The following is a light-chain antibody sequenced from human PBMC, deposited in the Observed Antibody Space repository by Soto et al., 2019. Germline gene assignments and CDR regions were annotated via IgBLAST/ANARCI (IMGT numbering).Light chain of an antibody. CDR1: QSISVW. CDR2: DVA. J-gene: IGKJ2*01. V-gene: IGKV1-5*01. Sequence: DIQMTQSPSTLFASVGDRVTITCRASQSISVWLAWYQQKPGKAPKLLIYDVASLPSGVPSRFSGSASGPEFTLTISSLQADDFATYYCQQYISYPYTFGQGTRLE. CDR3: QQYISYPYT.